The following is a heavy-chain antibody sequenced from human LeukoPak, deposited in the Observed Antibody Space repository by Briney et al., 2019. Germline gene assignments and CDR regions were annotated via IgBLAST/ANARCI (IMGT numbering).Heavy chain of an antibody. D-gene: IGHD6-13*01. CDR3: ASSSSWYATSFWYYYGMDV. CDR1: GYSFTSYW. V-gene: IGHV5-51*01. J-gene: IGHJ6*02. Sequence: GESLKISCKGSGYSFTSYWIGWVRQMPGKGLERMGIIYPGDSDTRYSPSFQGQVTISADKSISTAYLQWSSLKASDTAMYYCASSSSWYATSFWYYYGMDVWGQGTTVTVSS. CDR2: IYPGDSDT.